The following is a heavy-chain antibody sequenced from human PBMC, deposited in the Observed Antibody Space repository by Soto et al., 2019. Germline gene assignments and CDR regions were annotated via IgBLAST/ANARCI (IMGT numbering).Heavy chain of an antibody. J-gene: IGHJ6*02. Sequence: QVQLVQSGAEVKKPGSSVNVSCKASGGTFSSYAISWVRQAPGQGLEWMGGIIPIFGTANYAQKFQGRVTITADESTSTAYMGLSSLRSEDTAVYYWARRECSGGSCYRDDYYYGMDVWGQGTTVTVSS. CDR2: IIPIFGTA. CDR1: GGTFSSYA. CDR3: ARRECSGGSCYRDDYYYGMDV. V-gene: IGHV1-69*01. D-gene: IGHD2-15*01.